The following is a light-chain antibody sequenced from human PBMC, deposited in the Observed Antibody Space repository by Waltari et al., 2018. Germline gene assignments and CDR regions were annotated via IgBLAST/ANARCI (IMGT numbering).Light chain of an antibody. CDR3: QHYDSYSAT. CDR2: KAS. J-gene: IGKJ4*02. V-gene: IGKV1-5*03. CDR1: QSITRW. Sequence: DIQMTQSPSTLSASVGDRVTITCRASQSITRWLDWYQQKAGKAPKLLIYKASSLESGVPSRFGGGGSGTEFTLTISSLHPDDFATYYCQHYDSYSATFGRGTKVEIK.